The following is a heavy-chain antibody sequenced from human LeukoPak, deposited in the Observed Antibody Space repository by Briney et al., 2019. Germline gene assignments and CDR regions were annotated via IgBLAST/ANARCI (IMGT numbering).Heavy chain of an antibody. J-gene: IGHJ4*02. CDR2: IWYDGVNK. D-gene: IGHD2-2*01. CDR3: AREARIVVVPAARYYFDY. Sequence: GGSLRLSCAASGFTFSSYGMHWVRQAPGKGLEWVALIWYDGVNKYYADSVKGRFTISRDNSKNTLYLQMNSLRAEDTAVYYCAREARIVVVPAARYYFDYWGQGTLVTVSS. V-gene: IGHV3-33*01. CDR1: GFTFSSYG.